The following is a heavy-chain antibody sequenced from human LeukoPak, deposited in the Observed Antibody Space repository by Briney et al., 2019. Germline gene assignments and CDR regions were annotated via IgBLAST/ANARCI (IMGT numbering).Heavy chain of an antibody. D-gene: IGHD4-11*01. CDR2: IYHSGST. V-gene: IGHV4-31*03. CDR1: GGSISSGGYY. CDR3: ARRAKLYDYGNLE. Sequence: SETLSLTCTVSGGSISSGGYYWSWIRQHPGKGLEWIGYIYHSGSTYYNPSLKSRVTISVDTSKNQFSLKLSSVTAADTAVYYCARRAKLYDYGNLEWGQGTLVTVSS. J-gene: IGHJ4*02.